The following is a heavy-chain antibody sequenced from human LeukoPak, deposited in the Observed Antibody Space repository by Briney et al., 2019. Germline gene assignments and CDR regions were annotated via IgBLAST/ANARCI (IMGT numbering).Heavy chain of an antibody. CDR1: GGSISSYY. J-gene: IGHJ4*02. D-gene: IGHD4-11*01. CDR2: IYYSGTT. V-gene: IGHV4-59*01. CDR3: ARARRLTNFDY. Sequence: PSETLSLTCTVSGGSISSYYWSWIRQPPGKGLEWIGYIYYSGTTNYNPSLKSRVTISLDTSKNQFSLKLSSVTAADTAVYYCARARRLTNFDYWGQGTLVTVSS.